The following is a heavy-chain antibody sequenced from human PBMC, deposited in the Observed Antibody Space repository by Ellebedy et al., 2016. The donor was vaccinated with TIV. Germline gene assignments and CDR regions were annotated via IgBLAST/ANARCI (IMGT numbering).Heavy chain of an antibody. J-gene: IGHJ3*02. CDR2: ISYDGSNK. V-gene: IGHV3-30-3*01. CDR1: GFTFSSYA. CDR3: ARSRTARDAFDI. D-gene: IGHD2-21*02. Sequence: GGSLRLXXAASGFTFSSYAMHWVRQAPGKGLEWVAVISYDGSNKYYADSVKGRFTISRDNSKNTLYLQMNSLRAEDTAVYYCARSRTARDAFDIWGQGTPVTVSS.